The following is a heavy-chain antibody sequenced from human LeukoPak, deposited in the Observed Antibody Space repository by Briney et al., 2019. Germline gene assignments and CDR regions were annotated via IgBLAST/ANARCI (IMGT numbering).Heavy chain of an antibody. CDR1: GFSVSGNW. Sequence: GGSLRLSCAASGFSVSGNWMHWVRQAPGKGLVWVSRINSDGSSTNYADSVRGRFTISRDNAKNTVYLQVNSLRIEDTAVYHCARGGGAYGDFDYWGQGTLVTVSS. V-gene: IGHV3-74*01. D-gene: IGHD3-10*01. CDR2: INSDGSST. CDR3: ARGGGAYGDFDY. J-gene: IGHJ4*02.